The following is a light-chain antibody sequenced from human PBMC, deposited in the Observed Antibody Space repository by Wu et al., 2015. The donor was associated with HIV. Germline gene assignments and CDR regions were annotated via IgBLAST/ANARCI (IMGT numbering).Light chain of an antibody. V-gene: IGKV3-20*01. CDR3: QQYGSSPPVT. CDR2: NAS. Sequence: IVLTQSPATLSLSPGERATLSCRASQSVGTYLAWYQQKPGQSPRLVIYNASKRATGIPDRFSGSGSGTDFTLNISKLEPEDSAVYYCQQYGSSPPVTFGQGTRLKVK. CDR1: QSVGTY. J-gene: IGKJ5*01.